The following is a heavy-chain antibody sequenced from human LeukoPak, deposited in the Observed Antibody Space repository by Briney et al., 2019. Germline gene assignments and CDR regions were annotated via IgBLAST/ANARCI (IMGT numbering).Heavy chain of an antibody. D-gene: IGHD3-10*01. Sequence: NSSETLSLTCTVSGVSIRSYYWSWIRQPPGKGLEWIGYIYYTGSTIYNPSLKSRVTMSVDTSKNHFSLKLSSVTDADTAVYYCARSEETFYYGSGRNGLDVWGQGTTVTVSS. CDR3: ARSEETFYYGSGRNGLDV. CDR1: GVSIRSYY. CDR2: IYYTGST. V-gene: IGHV4-59*01. J-gene: IGHJ6*02.